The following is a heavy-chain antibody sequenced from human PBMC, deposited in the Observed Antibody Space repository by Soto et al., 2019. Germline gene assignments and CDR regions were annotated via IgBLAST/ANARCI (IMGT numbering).Heavy chain of an antibody. J-gene: IGHJ4*02. CDR2: ISSGGNTK. CDR3: ARVAY. Sequence: EVQLVESGGGLVKPGGSLRLSCVASGFTFSRYSINWFRQAPGKGLEWVSSISSGGNTKSYANSVKGRFTISRDNANNSLYLEMHSLRPEDTAVYYCARVAYWGQGTLVTVSS. CDR1: GFTFSRYS. V-gene: IGHV3-21*06.